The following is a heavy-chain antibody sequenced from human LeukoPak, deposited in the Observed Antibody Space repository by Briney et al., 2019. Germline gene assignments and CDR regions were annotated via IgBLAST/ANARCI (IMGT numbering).Heavy chain of an antibody. J-gene: IGHJ3*02. V-gene: IGHV3-21*04. CDR1: GFTFSSYS. Sequence: GGSLRLSCAASGFTFSSYSMNWVRQAPGKGLEWVSSISSSSSYIYYADSVKGRFTISRDNAKNSLYLQMNSLRAEDTAVYYCAKDPSSIAAAGPGAFDIWGQGTMVTVSS. D-gene: IGHD6-13*01. CDR3: AKDPSSIAAAGPGAFDI. CDR2: ISSSSSYI.